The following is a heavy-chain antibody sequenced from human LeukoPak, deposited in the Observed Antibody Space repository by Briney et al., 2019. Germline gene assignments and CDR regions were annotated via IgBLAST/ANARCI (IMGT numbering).Heavy chain of an antibody. D-gene: IGHD4-17*01. CDR3: ARGEEYGDDGGWFDP. Sequence: PEALSLTCALSGGSFSGYYWSWIRQPPRRGREWIGEINHSGSTNNNPSLKSRVTISVDTSKHQLSLRLNSVTAADTAVYYCARGEEYGDDGGWFDPWGQGTLVTVSS. CDR1: GGSFSGYY. V-gene: IGHV4-34*01. CDR2: INHSGST. J-gene: IGHJ5*02.